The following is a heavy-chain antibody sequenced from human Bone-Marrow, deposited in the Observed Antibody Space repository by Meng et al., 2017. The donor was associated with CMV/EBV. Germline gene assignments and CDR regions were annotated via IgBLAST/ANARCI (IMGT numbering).Heavy chain of an antibody. CDR1: GFTLSSHA. CDR2: FSRNGEGT. D-gene: IGHD5-24*01. Sequence: GGSLRLSWVASGFTLSSHAMSWVRQAPGKGLEWVSGFSRNGEGTYYADSVRGRFTISRDISKNTLYLQMNSLRAEDTAIYYCAKAGRDGYNGLLDYWGQGALVTVSS. J-gene: IGHJ4*02. V-gene: IGHV3-23*01. CDR3: AKAGRDGYNGLLDY.